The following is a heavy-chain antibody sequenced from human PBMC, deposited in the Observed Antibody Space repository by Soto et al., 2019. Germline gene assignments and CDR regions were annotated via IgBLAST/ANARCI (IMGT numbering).Heavy chain of an antibody. CDR1: GGTFSNDI. CDR2: IIPLLDIA. CDR3: VRDSPIGSTYSGYDGIDY. J-gene: IGHJ4*02. D-gene: IGHD5-12*01. V-gene: IGHV1-69*08. Sequence: QVQLVQSGAEEKKPGSSVKVSCKASGGTFSNDIITWVRQAPGQGLEWMGRIIPLLDIANYAQKFQGRVTITADKSTSTAYMELNSLRSEDTAVYYCVRDSPIGSTYSGYDGIDYWGQGTLVTVSS.